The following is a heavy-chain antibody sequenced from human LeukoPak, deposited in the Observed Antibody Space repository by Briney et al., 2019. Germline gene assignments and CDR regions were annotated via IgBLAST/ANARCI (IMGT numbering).Heavy chain of an antibody. D-gene: IGHD6-6*01. Sequence: GGSLRLSCAASGFAFNTYSMNWVRQAPGKGLEWVSCISSTSAYIYDVDSLKGRFTISRDNFKNTLYLQMNSLRAEDTAVYYCAKDGRQLVRGPVVDWFDPWGQGTLVTVSS. CDR1: GFAFNTYS. CDR2: ISSTSAYI. V-gene: IGHV3-21*01. CDR3: AKDGRQLVRGPVVDWFDP. J-gene: IGHJ5*02.